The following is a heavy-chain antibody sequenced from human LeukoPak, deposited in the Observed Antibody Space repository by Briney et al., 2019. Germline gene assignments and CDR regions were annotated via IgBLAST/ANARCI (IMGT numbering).Heavy chain of an antibody. D-gene: IGHD5-18*01. J-gene: IGHJ4*02. V-gene: IGHV4-30-2*01. CDR2: IYHSGST. CDR1: GGSISSGGYS. CDR3: ARGSSYGYRFFDY. Sequence: KSSETLSLTCAVSGGSISSGGYSWSWIRQPPGKGLEWIGYIYHSGSTYYNPPLKSRVTISVDRSKNQFSLKLSSVTAADTAVYYCARGSSYGYRFFDYWGQGTLVTVSS.